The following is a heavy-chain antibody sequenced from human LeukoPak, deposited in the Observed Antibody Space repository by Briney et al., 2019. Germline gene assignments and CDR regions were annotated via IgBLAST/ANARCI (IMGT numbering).Heavy chain of an antibody. CDR1: GFTFHHFA. CDR2: ISWNSNSV. V-gene: IGHV3-9*01. D-gene: IGHD1-26*01. J-gene: IGHJ4*02. Sequence: GRSLRLSCAAPGFTFHHFAMPWVRQAPGKAREWVSGISWNSNSVDYAASVKGRFTISRDSAKNSLYLQMNSLTAEDTAFYYCAKDTSGSYLGYFDYWGQGTLVTVSS. CDR3: AKDTSGSYLGYFDY.